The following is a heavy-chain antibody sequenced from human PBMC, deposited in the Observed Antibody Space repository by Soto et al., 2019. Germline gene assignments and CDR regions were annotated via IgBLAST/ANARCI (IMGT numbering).Heavy chain of an antibody. Sequence: SGPTLVNPTQTLTLTCTFSGFSLSTSGVGVGWIRQPPGKALEWLALIYWDDDKRYSPPLKSRLTITKDTSKNQVVLTMTNMDPVDTATYYSEHLSSSSWVFDYWGQGTLVTVSS. CDR3: EHLSSSSWVFDY. J-gene: IGHJ4*02. D-gene: IGHD6-13*01. CDR1: GFSLSTSGVG. CDR2: IYWDDDK. V-gene: IGHV2-5*02.